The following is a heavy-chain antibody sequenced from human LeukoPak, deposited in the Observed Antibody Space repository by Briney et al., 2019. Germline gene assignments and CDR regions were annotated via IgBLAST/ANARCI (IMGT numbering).Heavy chain of an antibody. CDR2: INHSGST. Sequence: SETLSLTCAVYGGSFSGYYWTWIRQPPGKGLEWIGEINHSGSTNYNPSLKSRVTISIDKSKNHFSLRLSSVTAADTAVYYCARGPTTHYNILTGYYYFDYWGQGTLVTVSS. CDR3: ARGPTTHYNILTGYYYFDY. CDR1: GGSFSGYY. J-gene: IGHJ4*02. D-gene: IGHD3-9*01. V-gene: IGHV4-34*01.